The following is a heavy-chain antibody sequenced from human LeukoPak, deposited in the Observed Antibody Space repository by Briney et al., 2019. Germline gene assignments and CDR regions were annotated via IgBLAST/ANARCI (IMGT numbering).Heavy chain of an antibody. Sequence: GGSLRLSCAASGFTFSSYGMHWVRQAPGKGLEWVAFISYDGSYKYDTDSVKGRFIISRDNSKNSLYLQMNSLRAEDTAVYYCARSYSSSGYYHYYMDVWGKGTTVTVSS. V-gene: IGHV3-30*03. D-gene: IGHD6-6*01. J-gene: IGHJ6*03. CDR1: GFTFSSYG. CDR2: ISYDGSYK. CDR3: ARSYSSSGYYHYYMDV.